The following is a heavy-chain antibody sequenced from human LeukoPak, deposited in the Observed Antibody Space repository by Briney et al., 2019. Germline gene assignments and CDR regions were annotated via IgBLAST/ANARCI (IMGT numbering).Heavy chain of an antibody. CDR3: AKDFYSGSYYYFDY. CDR1: GFTFSSYE. CDR2: ISGSGDNT. J-gene: IGHJ4*02. D-gene: IGHD1-26*01. V-gene: IGHV3-23*01. Sequence: GGSLRLSCAASGFTFSSYEMNWVRQAPGKGLEWVSYISGSGDNTYYADSVKGRFTISRDNSKNMLYLQMNSLRGEDTALYYCAKDFYSGSYYYFDYWGQGTLVTVSS.